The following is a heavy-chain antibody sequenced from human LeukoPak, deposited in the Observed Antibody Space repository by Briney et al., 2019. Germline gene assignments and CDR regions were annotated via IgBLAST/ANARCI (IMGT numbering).Heavy chain of an antibody. Sequence: SETLSLTCTVSGGSISSYYWSWIRQPPGKGLEWIGYIYYSGSTNYNPSLKSRVTISVDTSKNQFSLKLSSVTAADTAVYYCARASVYCSSTSCYSWFDPWGQGTLVTVSS. D-gene: IGHD2-2*01. J-gene: IGHJ5*02. V-gene: IGHV4-59*01. CDR3: ARASVYCSSTSCYSWFDP. CDR2: IYYSGST. CDR1: GGSISSYY.